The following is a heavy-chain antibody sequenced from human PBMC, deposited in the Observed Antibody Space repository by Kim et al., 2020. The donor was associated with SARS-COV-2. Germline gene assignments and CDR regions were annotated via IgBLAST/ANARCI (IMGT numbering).Heavy chain of an antibody. V-gene: IGHV3-33*06. CDR3: AKPGVPYYDSSGYYYVDAFDI. D-gene: IGHD3-22*01. CDR1: GFTFSSYG. J-gene: IGHJ3*02. CDR2: IWYDGSNK. Sequence: GGSLRLSCAASGFTFSSYGMHWVRQAPGKGLEWVAVIWYDGSNKYYADSVKGRFTISRDNSKNTLYLQMNSLRAEDTAVYYCAKPGVPYYDSSGYYYVDAFDIWGQGTMVTVSS.